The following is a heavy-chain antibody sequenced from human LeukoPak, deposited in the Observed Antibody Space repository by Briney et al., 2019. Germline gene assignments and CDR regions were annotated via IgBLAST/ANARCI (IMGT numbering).Heavy chain of an antibody. Sequence: ASVKVSCKASGYTFTSYDINWVRQATGQGLEWMGWMNPNSGNTGYAQKFQGRVTMTRNTSISTAYMELSSLRSEDTAVYYCAGGVRSRGLPRRGYNWFDPWGQGTLVTVSS. CDR3: AGGVRSRGLPRRGYNWFDP. V-gene: IGHV1-8*01. D-gene: IGHD3-16*01. CDR2: MNPNSGNT. CDR1: GYTFTSYD. J-gene: IGHJ5*02.